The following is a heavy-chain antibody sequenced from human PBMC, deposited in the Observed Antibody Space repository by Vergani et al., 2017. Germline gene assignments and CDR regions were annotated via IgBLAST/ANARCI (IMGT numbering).Heavy chain of an antibody. J-gene: IGHJ3*02. D-gene: IGHD4-23*01. CDR3: ARDLVTQCAFDI. V-gene: IGHV4-61*01. CDR2: IFYSGST. CDR1: GGPVSSGSCY. Sequence: QVQLQESGPGLLKPSETLSLPCTVSGGPVSSGSCYWSWIRQPPGKGLEWIGYIFYSGSTTYNPSLKSRVTISVDTSKNQFSLKLSSVTAADTAVYYCARDLVTQCAFDIWGQGTMVTVSS.